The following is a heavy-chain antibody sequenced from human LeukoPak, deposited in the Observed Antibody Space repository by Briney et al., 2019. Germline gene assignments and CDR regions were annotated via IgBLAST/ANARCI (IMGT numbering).Heavy chain of an antibody. D-gene: IGHD1-26*01. J-gene: IGHJ6*02. CDR2: IIPILGIA. CDR1: GGTFSSYA. CDR3: ARDLKVGATTRYYYYYGMDV. V-gene: IGHV1-69*04. Sequence: SVKVSCKASGGTFSSYAISWVRQAPGQGLEWMGRIIPILGIANYAQKFQGRVTITADKSTSTAYMELSSLRSEDTAVYYCARDLKVGATTRYYYYYGMDVWGQGTTVTVSS.